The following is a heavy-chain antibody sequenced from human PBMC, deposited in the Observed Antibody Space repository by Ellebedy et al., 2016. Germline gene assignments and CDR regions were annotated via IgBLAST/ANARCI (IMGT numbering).Heavy chain of an antibody. J-gene: IGHJ4*02. CDR3: TTVYRYNYDSV. CDR1: GFTFSNAW. CDR2: IKSKTNGGAA. D-gene: IGHD5-18*01. V-gene: IGHV3-15*01. Sequence: GGSLRLSCAASGFTFSNAWMNWVRQAPGKGLEWVGRIKSKTNGGAADYAAPVKGRFTISRDDSKNTLYLQMNSLKTEDTAVYFCTTVYRYNYDSVWGQGTLVTVSA.